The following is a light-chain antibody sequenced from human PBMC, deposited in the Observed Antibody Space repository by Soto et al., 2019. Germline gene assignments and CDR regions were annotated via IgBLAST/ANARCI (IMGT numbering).Light chain of an antibody. Sequence: QSALTQPPSASGSPGQSVTISCTGTSSDVGGYNFVSWYQQHPGKAPKLIIFAVSQRPSGVPDRFSGSKSGNSASLTVSGLQAEDEADYYCTSYADSSNVIFGGGPKLTVL. CDR3: TSYADSSNVI. CDR1: SSDVGGYNF. V-gene: IGLV2-8*01. CDR2: AVS. J-gene: IGLJ2*01.